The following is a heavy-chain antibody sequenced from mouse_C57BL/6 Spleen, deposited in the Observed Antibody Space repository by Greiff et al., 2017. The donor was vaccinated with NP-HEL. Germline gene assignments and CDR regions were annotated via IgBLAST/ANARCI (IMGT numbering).Heavy chain of an antibody. CDR1: GYAFSSSW. J-gene: IGHJ4*01. D-gene: IGHD2-5*01. V-gene: IGHV1-82*01. CDR3: ARSGSYYSNWGDY. Sequence: QVQLQQSGPELVKPGASVKISCKASGYAFSSSWMNWVKQRPGKGLEWIGRIYPGDGDTNYNGKFKGKATLTADKSSSTAYRQRSSLTSEDSAVYFCARSGSYYSNWGDYWGQGTSVTVSS. CDR2: IYPGDGDT.